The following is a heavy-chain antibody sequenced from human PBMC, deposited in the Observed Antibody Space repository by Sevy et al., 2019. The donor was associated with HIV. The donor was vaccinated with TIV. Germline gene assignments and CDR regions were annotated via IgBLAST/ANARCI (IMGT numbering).Heavy chain of an antibody. CDR1: GFTFSSYG. Sequence: QLGGPLRLSCAASGFTFSSYGMHWVRQAPGEGLEWVAVISYDGSNKYYADSVKGRFTISRDNSKNTLYLQMNSLRAEDTAVYYCAKEAITMVRGVIPIGAFDIWGQRTMVTVSS. D-gene: IGHD3-10*01. CDR3: AKEAITMVRGVIPIGAFDI. V-gene: IGHV3-30*18. CDR2: ISYDGSNK. J-gene: IGHJ3*02.